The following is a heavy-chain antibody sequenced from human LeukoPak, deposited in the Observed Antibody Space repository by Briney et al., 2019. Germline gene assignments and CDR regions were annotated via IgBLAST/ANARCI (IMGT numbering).Heavy chain of an antibody. CDR1: GFTVSSNY. J-gene: IGHJ4*02. D-gene: IGHD3-3*01. CDR3: ARDRRRDFWSGYSYYFDY. CDR2: IYSGGST. Sequence: GGSLRLSCAASGFTVSSNYMSWVRQAPGKGLEWVSVIYSGGSTYYADSVKGRFTNSRDNSKNTLYLQMNSLRAEDTAVYYCARDRRRDFWSGYSYYFDYWGQGTLVTVSS. V-gene: IGHV3-66*01.